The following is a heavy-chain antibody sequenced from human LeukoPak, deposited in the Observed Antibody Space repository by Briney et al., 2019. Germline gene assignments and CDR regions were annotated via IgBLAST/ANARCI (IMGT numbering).Heavy chain of an antibody. CDR3: TSWGDTTAEYFQR. CDR2: ITNSGGGT. CDR1: GFTFSNYA. V-gene: IGHV3-23*01. D-gene: IGHD2-21*02. J-gene: IGHJ1*01. Sequence: GGSLRLSCAASGFTFSNYAMSWVRQAPGKGLEWVSGITNSGGGTFYADSVKGRFTISRDNAQNSMYLQMNSLRVEDTAVYYCTSWGDTTAEYFQRWGQGTLVTVSS.